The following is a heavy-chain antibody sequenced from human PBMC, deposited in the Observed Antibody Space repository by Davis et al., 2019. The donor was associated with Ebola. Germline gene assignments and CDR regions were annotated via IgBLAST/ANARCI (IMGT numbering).Heavy chain of an antibody. J-gene: IGHJ3*01. V-gene: IGHV3-7*03. CDR1: GFNYGFYR. Sequence: GGSLRLSCEGSGFNYGFYRMSWVRQAPGKGLEWVATLKDDGSDQYYADSVKGRFTISRDNTKNSLFLQMNNLRGEDTAMYYCARIRQFYYGSKAFDFWGQGHWSPSLQ. CDR3: ARIRQFYYGSKAFDF. D-gene: IGHD3-10*01. CDR2: LKDDGSDQ.